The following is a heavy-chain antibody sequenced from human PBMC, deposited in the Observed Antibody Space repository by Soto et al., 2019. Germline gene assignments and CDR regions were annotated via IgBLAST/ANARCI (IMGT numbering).Heavy chain of an antibody. J-gene: IGHJ4*02. Sequence: QVQLVQSGAEVKKPGSSVKVSCKASRGTFSSYTISWVRQAPGQGLEWMGRIIPILGIANYAQKFQGRVTITADKSTSTAYMELSSLRSEDTAVYYCATQAYCSGGSCYPDYWGQGTLVTVSS. V-gene: IGHV1-69*02. CDR1: RGTFSSYT. CDR3: ATQAYCSGGSCYPDY. D-gene: IGHD2-15*01. CDR2: IIPILGIA.